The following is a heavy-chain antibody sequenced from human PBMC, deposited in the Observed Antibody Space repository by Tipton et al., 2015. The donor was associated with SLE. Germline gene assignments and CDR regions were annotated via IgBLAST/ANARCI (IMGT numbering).Heavy chain of an antibody. CDR2: FYYSGST. V-gene: IGHV4-59*01. CDR3: ARGSIAVAGTFDY. CDR1: GGSISSYY. D-gene: IGHD6-19*01. J-gene: IGHJ4*02. Sequence: TLSLTCTVSGGSISSYYWSWIRQPPGKGLEWIGYFYYSGSTNYNPSLKSRITISVDTSKNQFSLKLSSVTAADTAVYYCARGSIAVAGTFDYWGQGTLVTVSS.